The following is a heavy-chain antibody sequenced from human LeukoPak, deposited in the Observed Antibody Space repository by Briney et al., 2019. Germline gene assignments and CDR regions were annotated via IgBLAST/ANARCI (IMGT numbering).Heavy chain of an antibody. J-gene: IGHJ4*02. D-gene: IGHD3-10*01. V-gene: IGHV3-33*06. CDR1: GFTFSSYG. CDR3: SNWGAFGELLYHFDY. Sequence: GGSLRLSCAASGFTFSSYGMHWVRQAPGKGLEWMAVIWYDGSNKYYADSVKGRFTISRDNSKNTLYLQMNSLRAEDTAVYYCSNWGAFGELLYHFDYWGQGTLVTVSS. CDR2: IWYDGSNK.